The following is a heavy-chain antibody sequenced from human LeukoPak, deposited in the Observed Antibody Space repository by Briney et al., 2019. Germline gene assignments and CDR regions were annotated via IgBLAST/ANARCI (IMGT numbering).Heavy chain of an antibody. Sequence: GGSLRLSCAASGFTFSTYWMSWVRQAPGKGLEWVANIKQDGSDKYYVDSVEGRFTISRDNAKNSLYLQMNSLRAEDTAVYYCATDFTERPFDYWGQGTLVTVSS. J-gene: IGHJ4*02. D-gene: IGHD5-24*01. CDR1: GFTFSTYW. CDR3: ATDFTERPFDY. V-gene: IGHV3-7*01. CDR2: IKQDGSDK.